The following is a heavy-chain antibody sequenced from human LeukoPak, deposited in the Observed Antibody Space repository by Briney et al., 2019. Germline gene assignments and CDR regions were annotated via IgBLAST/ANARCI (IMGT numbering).Heavy chain of an antibody. J-gene: IGHJ4*02. D-gene: IGHD1-26*01. CDR2: IYYSGST. CDR1: GASISGTAYY. Sequence: SETLSLTCTVSGASISGTAYYWGWARQPPRKGLEWIRNIYYSGSTYYNASLQSRVTISIDTSKNQFSLRLSSVTAADTAMYFCAKSGGYGLIDYWGQGTLVTVSS. CDR3: AKSGGYGLIDY. V-gene: IGHV4-39*01.